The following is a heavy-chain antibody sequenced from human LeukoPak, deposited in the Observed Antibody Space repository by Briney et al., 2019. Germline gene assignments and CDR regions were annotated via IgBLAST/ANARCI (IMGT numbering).Heavy chain of an antibody. Sequence: KPSETLSLTCTLSGRSIGSYYRRWVRQPPGKRLEWIGYIYYSGTTSYDPSLKSRVTISVDTSKNQFSLNLTSVTAADTAVYYCERDANLAYWGQGTLVTVSS. V-gene: IGHV4-59*01. CDR2: IYYSGTT. CDR1: GRSIGSYY. J-gene: IGHJ4*02. CDR3: ERDANLAY.